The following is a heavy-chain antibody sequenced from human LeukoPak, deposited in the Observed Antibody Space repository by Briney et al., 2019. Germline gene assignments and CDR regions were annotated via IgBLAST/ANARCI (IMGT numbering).Heavy chain of an antibody. J-gene: IGHJ5*02. CDR1: GGTFSSYA. CDR2: IIPIFGTA. Sequence: GASVKVSCKASGGTFSSYAISWVRQAPGQGLEWMGGIIPIFGTANYAQKFQGRVTITADESTSTAYMELSSLRSEDTAVYYCARDGITIFGVALFDPWGQGTLVTVSS. D-gene: IGHD3-3*01. CDR3: ARDGITIFGVALFDP. V-gene: IGHV1-69*13.